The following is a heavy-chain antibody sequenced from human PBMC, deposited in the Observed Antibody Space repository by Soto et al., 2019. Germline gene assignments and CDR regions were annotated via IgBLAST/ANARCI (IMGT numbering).Heavy chain of an antibody. V-gene: IGHV4-30-2*01. J-gene: IGHJ4*02. CDR3: ARDRGDYGDYAFDY. CDR2: IYHSGST. D-gene: IGHD4-17*01. Sequence: QLQLRESGSGLVKPSQTLSLTCAVSGGSISSGGYSWSWIRQPPGKGLEWIGYIYHSGSTYYNPSLKSRVTISVDRSKNQFSLKLSSVTAADTAVYYCARDRGDYGDYAFDYWGQGTLVTVSS. CDR1: GGSISSGGYS.